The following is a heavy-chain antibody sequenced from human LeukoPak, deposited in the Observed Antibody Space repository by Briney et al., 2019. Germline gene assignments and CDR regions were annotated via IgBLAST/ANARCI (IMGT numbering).Heavy chain of an antibody. Sequence: GESLKISCKGSGYSFTSYWIGWVRQMPGKGLEWMGIIYPGDSDTRYSPSFQGQVTISADKSISTAHLQWSSLKASDTAMYYCARRSIAVDTAMVTDDAFDIWGQGTMVTVSS. D-gene: IGHD5-18*01. V-gene: IGHV5-51*01. CDR2: IYPGDSDT. CDR3: ARRSIAVDTAMVTDDAFDI. CDR1: GYSFTSYW. J-gene: IGHJ3*02.